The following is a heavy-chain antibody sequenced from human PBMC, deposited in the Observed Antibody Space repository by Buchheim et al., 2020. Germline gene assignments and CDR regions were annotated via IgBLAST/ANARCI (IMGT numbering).Heavy chain of an antibody. J-gene: IGHJ4*02. CDR2: ISSASSTL. CDR1: GFTFSSYS. CDR3: ARDAGSLRYFDWLSEFDY. V-gene: IGHV3-48*01. D-gene: IGHD3-9*01. Sequence: EVQLVESGGGLVQPGGSLRLSCAASGFTFSSYSMNWVRQAPGEGLEWVSYISSASSTLYYADSVKGRFTISRDNAKNSLYLRMNSLRAEDTAVYYCARDAGSLRYFDWLSEFDYWGQGTL.